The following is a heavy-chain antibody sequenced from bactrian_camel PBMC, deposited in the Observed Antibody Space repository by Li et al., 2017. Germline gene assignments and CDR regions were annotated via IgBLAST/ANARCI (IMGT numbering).Heavy chain of an antibody. Sequence: HVQLVESGGGSVQAGGSLTLSCEASGYIYNRCMGWFRQAAGKEREGVATIDSGGGTTYVDSVKGRFTISRVNANNTLYLQMNNLRTDDTATYYCTKGWRTLDTSSRGQGTQVTVS. D-gene: IGHD1*01. CDR2: IDSGGGT. CDR3: TKGWRTLDTSS. CDR1: GYIYNRC. V-gene: IGHV3S53*01. J-gene: IGHJ6*01.